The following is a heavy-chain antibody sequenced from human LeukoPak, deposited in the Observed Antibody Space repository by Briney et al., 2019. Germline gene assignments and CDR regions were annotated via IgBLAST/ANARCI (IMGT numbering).Heavy chain of an antibody. V-gene: IGHV3-30*02. D-gene: IGHD4-17*01. CDR2: IWYDGSNK. Sequence: GGSLRLSCAASGFTFSSYGMHWVRQAPGKGLEWVAFIWYDGSNKYYADSVKGRFTISRDNSKNTLYLQMNSLRAEDTAVYYCARLSSTAPVTYFDYWGQGTLVTVSS. CDR3: ARLSSTAPVTYFDY. CDR1: GFTFSSYG. J-gene: IGHJ4*02.